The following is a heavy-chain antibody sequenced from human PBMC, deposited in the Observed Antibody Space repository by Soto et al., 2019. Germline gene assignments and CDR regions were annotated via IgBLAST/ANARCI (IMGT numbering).Heavy chain of an antibody. CDR3: GKDRRAGGHSAFYSEF. V-gene: IGHV3-23*01. CDR1: GFQFSNYP. CDR2: ISATGGVT. Sequence: PWGSLRLSCAASGFQFSNYPMSWVRQGPGKGLEWVSLISATGGVTYYADSVKGRFTISRDNSHNTLYLQVHSLTAEDTAVYYCGKDRRAGGHSAFYSEFWGQG. D-gene: IGHD2-21*01. J-gene: IGHJ4*02.